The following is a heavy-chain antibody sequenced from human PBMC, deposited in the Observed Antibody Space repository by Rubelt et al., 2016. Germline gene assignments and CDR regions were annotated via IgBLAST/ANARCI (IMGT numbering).Heavy chain of an antibody. D-gene: IGHD6-19*01. CDR1: GGTFSSYA. CDR2: INPNRGGN. Sequence: QVQLVQSGAEVKQPGSSVKVSCKASGGTFSSYAISWVRPAPAQGLEWMGWINPNRGGNNYGQRVQGWVTLTRETAIGKAYMELGRLGSDDTAVDYCAGERGGWRDYWGQGTLVTVSS. J-gene: IGHJ4*02. CDR3: AGERGGWRDY. V-gene: IGHV1-2*04.